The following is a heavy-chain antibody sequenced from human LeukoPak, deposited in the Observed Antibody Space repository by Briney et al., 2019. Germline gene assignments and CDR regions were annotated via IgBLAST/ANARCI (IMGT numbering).Heavy chain of an antibody. V-gene: IGHV1-2*04. CDR2: INPNSGGT. CDR1: GYTFTGYY. Sequence: ASVKVSCKASGYTFTGYYMHWVRQAPGQGLEWMGRINPNSGGTNYAQKFQGWVTMTRDTSISTAYMELSSLRSEDTAVYYCAGGTTSSCGSWGQGTLVTVSS. D-gene: IGHD1-1*01. J-gene: IGHJ4*02. CDR3: AGGTTSSCGS.